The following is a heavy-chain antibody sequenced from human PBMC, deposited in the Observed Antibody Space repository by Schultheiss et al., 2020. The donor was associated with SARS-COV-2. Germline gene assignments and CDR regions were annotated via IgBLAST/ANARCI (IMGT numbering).Heavy chain of an antibody. V-gene: IGHV3-74*01. D-gene: IGHD5-24*01. J-gene: IGHJ4*02. Sequence: GGSLRLSCAASGFTFSSYWMHWVRQAPGKGLVWVSRINSDGSSTSYADSVKGRFTISRDNSKNTLYLQMNSLRAEDTAVYYCAKAVTATILYFDYWGQGTLVTVSS. CDR2: INSDGSST. CDR3: AKAVTATILYFDY. CDR1: GFTFSSYW.